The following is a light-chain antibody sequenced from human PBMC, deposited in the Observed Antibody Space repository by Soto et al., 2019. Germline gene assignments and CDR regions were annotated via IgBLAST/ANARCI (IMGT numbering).Light chain of an antibody. J-gene: IGLJ2*01. CDR3: QSYDSSLSVV. CDR1: SSNFGANYD. Sequence: QSVLTQPPSVSGAPGQRVTISCTGSSSNFGANYDAHWYQHLPGTAPKLLIYRNTNRPSGVPDRFSGSKSGTSASLAITGLQAEDEADYYCQSYDSSLSVVFGGGTKLTVL. V-gene: IGLV1-40*01. CDR2: RNT.